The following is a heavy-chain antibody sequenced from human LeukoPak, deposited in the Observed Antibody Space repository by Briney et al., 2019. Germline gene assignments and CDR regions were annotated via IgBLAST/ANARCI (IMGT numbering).Heavy chain of an antibody. D-gene: IGHD2-2*02. V-gene: IGHV3-48*01. CDR3: ARVNVVVPAAIRKFDY. J-gene: IGHJ4*02. CDR1: GFTFSSYS. Sequence: GGSLRLSCAASGFTFSSYSMNWVRQAPGQGLEWVSYLSSSSSTIYYEDSVKGRFTITRDNGKNSLYLQMNSLRAEDTAVYYCARVNVVVPAAIRKFDYWGQGTLVTVSS. CDR2: LSSSSSTI.